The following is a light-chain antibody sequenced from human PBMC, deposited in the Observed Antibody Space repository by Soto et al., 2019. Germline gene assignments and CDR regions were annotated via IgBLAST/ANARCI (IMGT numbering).Light chain of an antibody. J-gene: IGKJ1*01. CDR1: QGIRDD. CDR2: DAS. CDR3: QQYNSYSWT. V-gene: IGKV1-5*01. Sequence: DIQMTQSPSTLAAFVRYRVTITSRASQGIRDDLGWYQQKTGKAPKLLIYDASSLESGVPSRFRGIGSGTEFTLTISRLQPDDFSTYYCQQYNSYSWTFGQGTKVDIK.